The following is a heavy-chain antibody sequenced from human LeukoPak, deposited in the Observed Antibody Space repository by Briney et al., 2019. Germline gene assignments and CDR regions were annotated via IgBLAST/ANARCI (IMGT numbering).Heavy chain of an antibody. V-gene: IGHV3-23*01. CDR1: GFTFSSYA. CDR2: INSIGGGT. Sequence: GGSLRLSCAASGFTFSSYAMSWVRQAPGKGLEWVSTINSIGGGTYYADSVKGLFTISRDTSKNTLYLQMNSLRAEDTAVYYCAKGARGSYEGALDYWGQGTLVTVSS. J-gene: IGHJ4*02. CDR3: AKGARGSYEGALDY. D-gene: IGHD1-26*01.